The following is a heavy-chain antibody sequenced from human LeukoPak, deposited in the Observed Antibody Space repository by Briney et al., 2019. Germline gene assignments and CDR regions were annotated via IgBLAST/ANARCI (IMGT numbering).Heavy chain of an antibody. CDR1: GFTFTSST. CDR2: IVLGSGNT. J-gene: IGHJ4*02. V-gene: IGHV1-58*02. CDR3: AARVDSSGYP. D-gene: IGHD3-22*01. Sequence: SVKVSCKASGFTFTSSTMQWVRQARGQRLEWIGWIVLGSGNTNYAQKFQERVTITRDMSTSTAYMELSSLRSEDTAVYYCAARVDSSGYPWGQGTLVTVSS.